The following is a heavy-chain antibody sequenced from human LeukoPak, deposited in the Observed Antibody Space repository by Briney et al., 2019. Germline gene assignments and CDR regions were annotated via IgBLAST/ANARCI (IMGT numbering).Heavy chain of an antibody. J-gene: IGHJ4*02. CDR3: AKALPLEYSVPYFDY. CDR2: ISGSGGST. Sequence: GGSLRLSCAASGFTFSSYAMSRVRQAPGKGLEWVSAISGSGGSTHYADSVKGRFTISRDNSKNTLYLQMNSLRAEDAAVYYCAKALPLEYSVPYFDYWGQGTLVTVSS. CDR1: GFTFSSYA. V-gene: IGHV3-23*01. D-gene: IGHD1-1*01.